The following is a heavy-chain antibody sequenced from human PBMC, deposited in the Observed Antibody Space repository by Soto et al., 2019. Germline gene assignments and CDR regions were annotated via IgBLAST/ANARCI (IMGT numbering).Heavy chain of an antibody. CDR2: INHSGST. V-gene: IGHV4-34*01. CDR3: ARGVLLWFGELNYGMDV. D-gene: IGHD3-10*01. J-gene: IGHJ6*02. CDR1: GGSFSGYY. Sequence: QVQLQQWGAGLLKPSETLSLTCAVYGGSFSGYYWSWIRQPPGKGLEWIGEINHSGSTNYNSSLKSRVTISVDTSKNQFSLKLSSVTAADTAVYYCARGVLLWFGELNYGMDVWGQGTTVTVSS.